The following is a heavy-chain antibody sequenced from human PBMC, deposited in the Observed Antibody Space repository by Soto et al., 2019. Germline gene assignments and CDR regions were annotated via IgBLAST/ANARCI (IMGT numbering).Heavy chain of an antibody. J-gene: IGHJ4*02. Sequence: GGSQRLSCAASGFTFSSYGMHWVRQAPGKGLEWVAVISYDGSNKYYADSVKGRFTISRDNSKNTLYLQMNSLRAEDTAVYYCAKAPGGYGSGSYFFDYWGQGTLVTVSS. D-gene: IGHD3-10*01. V-gene: IGHV3-30*18. CDR2: ISYDGSNK. CDR1: GFTFSSYG. CDR3: AKAPGGYGSGSYFFDY.